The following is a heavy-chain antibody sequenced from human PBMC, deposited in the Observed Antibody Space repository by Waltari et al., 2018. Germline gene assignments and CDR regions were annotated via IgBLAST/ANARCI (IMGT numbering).Heavy chain of an antibody. V-gene: IGHV4-34*01. J-gene: IGHJ6*03. Sequence: QVQLQQWGAGLLKPSETLSLTCAVYGGSFSGYYWSWIRQPPGKGLEWIGEINHRGSTNYNPSLKSRVTISVDTSKNQFSLKLSSVTAADTAVYYCARGLLAAAGYYYYMDVWGKGTTVTISS. D-gene: IGHD6-13*01. CDR1: GGSFSGYY. CDR3: ARGLLAAAGYYYYMDV. CDR2: INHRGST.